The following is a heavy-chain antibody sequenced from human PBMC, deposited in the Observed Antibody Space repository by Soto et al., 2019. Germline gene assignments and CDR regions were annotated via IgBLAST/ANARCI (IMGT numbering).Heavy chain of an antibody. V-gene: IGHV3-33*01. J-gene: IGHJ5*02. CDR1: GFTFSSYG. D-gene: IGHD3-10*01. Sequence: GGSLRLSCAASGFTFSSYGMHWVRQAPGKGLEWVAVIWYDGSNKYYADSVKGRFTISRDNSKNTLYLQMNSLRAEDTAVYYCAREMSGITMVRGVPFWFDPWGQGTLVTVSS. CDR2: IWYDGSNK. CDR3: AREMSGITMVRGVPFWFDP.